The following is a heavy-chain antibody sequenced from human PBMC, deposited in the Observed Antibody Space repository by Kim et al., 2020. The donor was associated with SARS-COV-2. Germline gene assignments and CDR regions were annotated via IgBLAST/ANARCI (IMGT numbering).Heavy chain of an antibody. CDR1: GGSISSSSYY. CDR3: ARVLRWVVFN. CDR2: IYYSGST. V-gene: IGHV4-39*07. Sequence: SETLSLTCTVSGGSISSSSYYWGWIRQPPGKGLEWIGSIYYSGSTYYNPSLKSRVTISVDTSKNQFSLKLSSVTAADTAVYYCARVLRWVVFNWGQGTLVTVSS. J-gene: IGHJ4*02. D-gene: IGHD4-17*01.